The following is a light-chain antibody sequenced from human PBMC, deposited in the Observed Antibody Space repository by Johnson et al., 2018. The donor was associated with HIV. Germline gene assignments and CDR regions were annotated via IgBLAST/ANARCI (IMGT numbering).Light chain of an antibody. J-gene: IGLJ1*01. CDR2: DND. CDR3: GTWDNSLIPVYV. Sequence: SVLTQPPSVSAAPGQKVTISCSGSSSNIGNNHISWYQHLPRTAPKLLIYDNDKRPLGIPDRFSGSKSGSSATLGITGLQTGDEADYYCGTWDNSLIPVYVFGTPTKVSVL. V-gene: IGLV1-51*01. CDR1: SSNIGNNH.